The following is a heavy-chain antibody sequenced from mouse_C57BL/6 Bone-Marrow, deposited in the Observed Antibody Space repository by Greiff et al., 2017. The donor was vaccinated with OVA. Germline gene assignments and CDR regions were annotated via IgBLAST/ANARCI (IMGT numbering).Heavy chain of an antibody. CDR1: GYTFTSYW. V-gene: IGHV1-59*01. CDR3: ARSGLRRGYWYFDV. J-gene: IGHJ1*03. D-gene: IGHD2-4*01. CDR2: IDPSDSYT. Sequence: VQLQQPGAELVRPGTSVKLSCKASGYTFTSYWMHWVKQRPGQGLEWIGVIDPSDSYTNYNQKFKGKATLTVDTSSSTAYMQLSSLTSEDSAVYYCARSGLRRGYWYFDVWGTGTTVTVSS.